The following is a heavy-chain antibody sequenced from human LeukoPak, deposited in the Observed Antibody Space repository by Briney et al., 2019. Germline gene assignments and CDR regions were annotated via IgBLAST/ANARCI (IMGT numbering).Heavy chain of an antibody. D-gene: IGHD3-10*01. Sequence: SETLSLTCAVYAGSFSGYYWTWIRQPPGKGLEWIGEINHGRSTNYNPSLKSRVTISLDTSKNQFSLKLSSVTAADTAVYYCARHRKPAITMIRGVNRGGAIDYWGQGTLVTVSP. CDR1: AGSFSGYY. CDR2: INHGRST. J-gene: IGHJ4*02. CDR3: ARHRKPAITMIRGVNRGGAIDY. V-gene: IGHV4-34*01.